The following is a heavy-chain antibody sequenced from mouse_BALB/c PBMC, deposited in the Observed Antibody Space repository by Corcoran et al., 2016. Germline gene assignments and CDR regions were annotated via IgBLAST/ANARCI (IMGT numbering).Heavy chain of an antibody. Sequence: QIQLVQSGPELKKTGETVKISCTASGYTFTNYGMNWVKQAPGKGLKWMGWINTYTGEPTYTDDFKGRFAFSLETSASTAYLQINNLKNEDTATYFCAREPYAMDYWGQGTSVTVSS. CDR3: AREPYAMDY. V-gene: IGHV9-3-1*01. CDR2: INTYTGEP. CDR1: GYTFTNYG. J-gene: IGHJ4*01.